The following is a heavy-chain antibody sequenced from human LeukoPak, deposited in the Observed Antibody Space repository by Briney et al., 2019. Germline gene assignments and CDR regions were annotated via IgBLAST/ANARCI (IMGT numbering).Heavy chain of an antibody. V-gene: IGHV4-61*02. CDR3: ARTTRLPYCSSTSCYTGNRGAFDI. Sequence: KPSQTLSLTCTVSGGSISSGSYYWSWIRQPAGKGLEWIGRIYTSGSTNYNPSLKSRVTISVDTSKNQFSLKLSSVTAADTAVYYCARTTRLPYCSSTSCYTGNRGAFDIWGQGRMVTVSS. J-gene: IGHJ3*02. D-gene: IGHD2-2*02. CDR2: IYTSGST. CDR1: GGSISSGSYY.